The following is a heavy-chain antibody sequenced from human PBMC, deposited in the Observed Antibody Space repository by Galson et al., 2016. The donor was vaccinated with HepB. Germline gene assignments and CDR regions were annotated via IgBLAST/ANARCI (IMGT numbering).Heavy chain of an antibody. Sequence: SLRLSCAASGFSFSDYNMNWIRQAPGKGLEWVSYISSGGGNIYYADSVKGRFTISRDNAKNSLSLQMNSLRDEDTALYYCARDSYCDGDCYVGAFDIWGQGTTVTGSS. CDR1: GFSFSDYN. J-gene: IGHJ3*02. V-gene: IGHV3-11*04. D-gene: IGHD2-21*02. CDR2: ISSGGGNI. CDR3: ARDSYCDGDCYVGAFDI.